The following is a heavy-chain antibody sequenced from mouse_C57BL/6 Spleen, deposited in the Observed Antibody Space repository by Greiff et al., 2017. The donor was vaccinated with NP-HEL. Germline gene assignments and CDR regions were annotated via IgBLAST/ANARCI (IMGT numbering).Heavy chain of an antibody. V-gene: IGHV2-9*01. Sequence: QVQLMESGPGLVAPSQSLSLTCTVSGFSFTSYGVYWVRQPPGKGLEWLGVIWGGGSTHYYSAPMPRLSISKDNSKSQVFLKMNSLHTEETAMYYSDKHGQYLFADRGKGTLVTVSA. CDR1: GFSFTSYG. CDR2: IWGGGST. D-gene: IGHD5-1-1*01. CDR3: DKHGQYLFAD. J-gene: IGHJ3*01.